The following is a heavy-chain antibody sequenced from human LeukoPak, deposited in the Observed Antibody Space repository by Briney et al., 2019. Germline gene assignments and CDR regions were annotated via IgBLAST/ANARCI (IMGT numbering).Heavy chain of an antibody. CDR1: GDSVSSNTAA. Sequence: SQTLSPTCAISGDSVSSNTAAWNWIRLSPSRGLEWLGRTYYRSKWGNDYAVSVQSRIKINPDTSKNQFSLQLNSVIPDDTAVYYCARDYYDITGHYHFDYWGQGTLVTVSS. V-gene: IGHV6-1*01. CDR3: ARDYYDITGHYHFDY. J-gene: IGHJ4*02. D-gene: IGHD3-22*01. CDR2: TYYRSKWGN.